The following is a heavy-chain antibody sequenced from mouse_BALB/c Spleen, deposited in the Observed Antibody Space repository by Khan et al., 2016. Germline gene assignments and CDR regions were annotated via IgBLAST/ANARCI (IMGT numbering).Heavy chain of an antibody. J-gene: IGHJ4*01. CDR1: GYSITSGYS. CDR3: ARYGYYAIDC. V-gene: IGHV3-1*02. Sequence: EVQLQESGPDLVKPSQSLSLTCTVTGYSITSGYSWHWIRQFPGNKLEWMGYMHSSGSTNYSPSLTSRISITRDTSNNQFFLQLSSVTTEDTATYYCARYGYYAIDCWGQGTSVTVSS. CDR2: MHSSGST. D-gene: IGHD1-1*02.